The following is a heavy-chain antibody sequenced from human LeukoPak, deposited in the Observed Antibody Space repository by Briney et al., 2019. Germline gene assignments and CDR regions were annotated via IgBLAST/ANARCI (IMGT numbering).Heavy chain of an antibody. CDR1: RFTFSSYG. Sequence: GGSLRLSCAASRFTFSSYGMSWVRQAPGKGLEWVSAISNNGGYTYYADSVQGRFTISRDNSKSTLCLQMNSLRAEDTAVYYCAKQLGYCSDGSCYFPYWGQGTLVTVSS. CDR3: AKQLGYCSDGSCYFPY. CDR2: ISNNGGYT. J-gene: IGHJ4*02. V-gene: IGHV3-23*01. D-gene: IGHD2-15*01.